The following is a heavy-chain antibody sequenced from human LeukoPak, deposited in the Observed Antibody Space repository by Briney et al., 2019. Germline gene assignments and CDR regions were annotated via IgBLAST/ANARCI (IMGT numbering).Heavy chain of an antibody. CDR2: ISWNSGSI. J-gene: IGHJ4*02. CDR1: GFTFDDYA. D-gene: IGHD6-6*01. V-gene: IGHV3-9*01. CDR3: AKVEAARPGGHLVG. Sequence: PGRSLRLSCAASGFTFDDYAMHWVRQAPGKGLEWVSGISWNSGSIGYADSVKGRFTISRDNAKNSLYLQMNSLRAEDTALYYCAKVEAARPGGHLVGWGQGTLVTVSS.